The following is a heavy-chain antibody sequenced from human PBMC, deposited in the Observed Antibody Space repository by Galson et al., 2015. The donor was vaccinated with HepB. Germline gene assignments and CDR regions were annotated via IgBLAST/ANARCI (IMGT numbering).Heavy chain of an antibody. CDR2: IIPIFGSS. Sequence: SVKVSCKAYGGYDGTPTITWAGQAPGQGPEWMRGIIPIFGSSNYAPQFQGIVTITADESKRSAFMELRGLRFDDTAVYFCARDRSGWYLSDYWGQGTLVTVSS. J-gene: IGHJ4*02. D-gene: IGHD6-19*01. CDR1: GGYDGTPT. CDR3: ARDRSGWYLSDY. V-gene: IGHV1-69*13.